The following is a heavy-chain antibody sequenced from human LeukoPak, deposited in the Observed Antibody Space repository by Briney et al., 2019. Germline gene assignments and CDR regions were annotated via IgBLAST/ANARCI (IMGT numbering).Heavy chain of an antibody. CDR2: ISYDGSNK. J-gene: IGHJ4*02. CDR1: GFTFSSSA. CDR3: ARDGGPIVGATYYFDY. V-gene: IGHV3-30-3*01. D-gene: IGHD1-26*01. Sequence: GGSLRLSCAASGFTFSSSAMHWVRQAPGRGLDWVAVISYDGSNKYYADSVKGRFTISRDNSKNTLYLQMNSLRAEDTAVYYCARDGGPIVGATYYFDYWGQGTLVTVSS.